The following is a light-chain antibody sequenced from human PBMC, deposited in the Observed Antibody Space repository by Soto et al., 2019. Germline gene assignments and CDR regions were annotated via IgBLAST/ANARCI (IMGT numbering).Light chain of an antibody. V-gene: IGLV2-23*03. CDR2: EGS. J-gene: IGLJ2*01. CDR1: SSDVGSYNL. Sequence: QPVLTQYASVSGSPGQSITISCTGTSSDVGSYNLVSWYQHHPGKAPKLMIYEGSKRPSGVSNRFSGSKSGNTASLTISGLQAEDEADYYCCSYAPSSTFVVFGGGTKLTVL. CDR3: CSYAPSSTFVV.